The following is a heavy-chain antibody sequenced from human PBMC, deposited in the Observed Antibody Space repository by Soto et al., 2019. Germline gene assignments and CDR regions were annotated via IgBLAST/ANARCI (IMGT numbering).Heavy chain of an antibody. CDR1: GFTFGNYA. Sequence: LRLSCVGSGFTFGNYAMSWVRQAPGKGLEWVSSITGIDGRTYYADSVKGRFTISRDNPKNTLYLQMNNLRAEDTAMFYCAKDRGPYCSGGICYPPSWFDPWGQGAQVTVSS. CDR2: ITGIDGRT. V-gene: IGHV3-23*01. CDR3: AKDRGPYCSGGICYPPSWFDP. D-gene: IGHD2-15*01. J-gene: IGHJ5*02.